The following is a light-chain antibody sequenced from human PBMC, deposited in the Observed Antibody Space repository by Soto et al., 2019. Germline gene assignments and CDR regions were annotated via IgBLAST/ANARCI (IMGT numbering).Light chain of an antibody. CDR3: QHFGGTTFT. Sequence: IVLTQSPGTLSLSPGERATLSCRASRSLSSDYLAWYQQKPGQAPRLLFYHASRRATGTPDRFSVSGSGTHFTLTISRLEPGDFAVYYCQHFGGTTFTFGQGTRLEIK. CDR2: HAS. CDR1: RSLSSDY. J-gene: IGKJ5*01. V-gene: IGKV3-20*01.